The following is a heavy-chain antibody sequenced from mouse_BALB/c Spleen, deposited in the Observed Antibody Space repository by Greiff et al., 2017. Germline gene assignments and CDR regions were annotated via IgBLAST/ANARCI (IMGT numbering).Heavy chain of an antibody. CDR1: GYTFTSYW. V-gene: IGHV1S81*02. CDR3: ARDGNCDY. J-gene: IGHJ2*01. Sequence: VQLQQSGAELVKPGASVKLSCKASGYTFTSYWMHWVKQRPGQGLEWIGEINPSNGRTNYNEKFKSKATLTVDKSSSTAYMQLSSLTSEDSAVYYCARDGNCDYWGQGTTLTVSS. CDR2: INPSNGRT. D-gene: IGHD2-3*01.